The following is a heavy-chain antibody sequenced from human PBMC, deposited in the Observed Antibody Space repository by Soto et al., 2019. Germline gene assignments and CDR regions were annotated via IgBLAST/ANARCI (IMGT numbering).Heavy chain of an antibody. CDR3: AKRSLSPYCAGGSCYSPCDY. J-gene: IGHJ4*02. D-gene: IGHD2-15*01. CDR2: ISVPDGRT. V-gene: IGHV3-23*01. CDR1: GFTFSNYA. Sequence: EVQLLESGGGLVQPGGSLRLSCAASGFTFSNYAMSWVRQAPGKGLDWVSTISVPDGRTYYADSVKGRFTISRDNSKNTLDLLMNSLRAEDTAIYSGAKRSLSPYCAGGSCYSPCDYWGQGTLVTVSS.